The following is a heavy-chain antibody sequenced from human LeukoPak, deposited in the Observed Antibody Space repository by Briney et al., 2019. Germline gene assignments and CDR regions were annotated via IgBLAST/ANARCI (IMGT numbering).Heavy chain of an antibody. CDR1: GGSISSYY. V-gene: IGHV4-59*12. CDR3: ARTYPIYDSSGYAFDY. J-gene: IGHJ4*02. Sequence: SETLSLTCTVSGGSISSYYWSWVRQPPGKGLEWIGEIYHSGSTNYNPSLKSRVTISVDKSKNQFSLKLSSVTAADTAVYYCARTYPIYDSSGYAFDYWGQGTLVTVSS. D-gene: IGHD3-22*01. CDR2: IYHSGST.